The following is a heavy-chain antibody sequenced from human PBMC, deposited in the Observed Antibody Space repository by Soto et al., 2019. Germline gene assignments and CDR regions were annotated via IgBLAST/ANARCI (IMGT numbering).Heavy chain of an antibody. CDR3: ARDSGYYDSSGYFPLDDY. CDR1: GFTFSSYA. D-gene: IGHD3-22*01. J-gene: IGHJ4*02. V-gene: IGHV3-30-3*01. Sequence: GGSLRLSCAASGFTFSSYAMHWVRQAPGKGLEWVAVISYDGSNKYYADSVKGRFTISRDNSKNTLYLQMNSLRAEDTAVYYCARDSGYYDSSGYFPLDDYWGQGTLVTVSS. CDR2: ISYDGSNK.